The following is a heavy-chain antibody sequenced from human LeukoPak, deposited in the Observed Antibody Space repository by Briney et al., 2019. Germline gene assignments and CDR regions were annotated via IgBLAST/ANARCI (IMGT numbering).Heavy chain of an antibody. V-gene: IGHV4-31*03. Sequence: PSQTLSLTCTVSGGSISSGGYYWSWIRQHPGKGLEWIGYIYYSGSTYYNPSLKSRVTITVDTSTNQFSLKLSSVTAADTAVYYCARQVGEIERLRWSYYFDYWGQGTMVTASS. J-gene: IGHJ4*02. D-gene: IGHD4-23*01. CDR2: IYYSGST. CDR3: ARQVGEIERLRWSYYFDY. CDR1: GGSISSGGYY.